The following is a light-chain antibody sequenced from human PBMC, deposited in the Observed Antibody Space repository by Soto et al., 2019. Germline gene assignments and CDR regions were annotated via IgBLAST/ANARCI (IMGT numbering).Light chain of an antibody. J-gene: IGLJ2*01. CDR3: SSYTSSSTLV. V-gene: IGLV2-14*01. Sequence: QSALTQPASVSGSPGQSITIPCTGTSSDVGGYDFVSWYQQHPGKAPKLMMYEVSNRPSGVSNRFSGSKSGNTASLTISGLQAEDEADYYCSSYTSSSTLVFGGGTKVTVL. CDR2: EVS. CDR1: SSDVGGYDF.